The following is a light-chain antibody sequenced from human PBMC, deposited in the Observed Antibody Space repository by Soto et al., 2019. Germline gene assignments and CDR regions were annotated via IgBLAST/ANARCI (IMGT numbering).Light chain of an antibody. CDR2: AAS. CDR3: LQHHTSPFS. J-gene: IGKJ3*01. V-gene: IGKV1-17*01. CDR1: QGINNL. Sequence: DIEMTQSPSSLSASVGDRVTITCRASQGINNLLGWYQQGPGKAPKRLIYAASNLEGGVPSRFSGSGFGAEFTLTLSSLQREDFATYYFLQHHTSPFSFGPGTKVDVK.